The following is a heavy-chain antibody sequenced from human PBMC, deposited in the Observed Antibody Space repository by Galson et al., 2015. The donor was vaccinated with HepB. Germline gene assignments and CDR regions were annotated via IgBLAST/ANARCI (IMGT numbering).Heavy chain of an antibody. V-gene: IGHV4-34*01. J-gene: IGHJ6*03. CDR3: ARGLRSPYSNYLGLTSRYYYYMDV. CDR1: GGSFSGYY. D-gene: IGHD4-11*01. CDR2: INHSGST. Sequence: SETLSLTCAVYGGSFSGYYWSWIRQPPGKGLEWIGEINHSGSTNYNPSLKSRVTISVDTSKNQFSLKLSSVTAADTAVYYCARGLRSPYSNYLGLTSRYYYYMDVWGKGTTVTVSS.